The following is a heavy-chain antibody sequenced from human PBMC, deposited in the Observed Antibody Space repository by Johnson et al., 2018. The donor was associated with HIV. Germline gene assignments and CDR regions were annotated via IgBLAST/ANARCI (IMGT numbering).Heavy chain of an antibody. CDR3: AKDRGGSHQSGHDAFHI. V-gene: IGHV3-66*03. Sequence: EVQLVESGGGLIQPGGSLRLSCAASGFTVSSNYMSWVHQAPGKGLEWVSVIYSGGSTYYADYVKGRFTISRDNSKNTLYLQVTSLRTEDTAMYYCAKDRGGSHQSGHDAFHIWGQGTMVTVSS. D-gene: IGHD1-26*01. CDR2: IYSGGST. CDR1: GFTVSSNY. J-gene: IGHJ3*02.